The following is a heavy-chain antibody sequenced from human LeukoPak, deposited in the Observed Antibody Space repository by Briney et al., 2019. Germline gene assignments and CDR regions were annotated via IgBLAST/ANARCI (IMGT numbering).Heavy chain of an antibody. CDR2: ISGYSGKT. J-gene: IGHJ3*02. V-gene: IGHV1-18*01. CDR1: GYTFNNNG. Sequence: ASVKVSCKASGYTFNNNGITWVRQAAGQGLERMGWISGYSGKTNYAQNLQGRVTMTRGTSTSTAHMELRSLRSDDTAVYYCARGFSRFGELFDPSDIWGQGTKVTVSS. D-gene: IGHD3-10*01. CDR3: ARGFSRFGELFDPSDI.